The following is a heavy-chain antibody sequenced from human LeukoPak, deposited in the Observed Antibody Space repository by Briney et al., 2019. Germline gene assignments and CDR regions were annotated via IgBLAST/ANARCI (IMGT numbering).Heavy chain of an antibody. D-gene: IGHD4-17*01. CDR2: INPNSGGT. V-gene: IGHV1-2*02. CDR1: GYTFTGYY. CDR3: ARSDDYGDYGAFDI. J-gene: IGHJ3*02. Sequence: GASVKVSCKASGYTFTGYYMHWVRQAPGQGLEWMGWINPNSGGTNYAQKFQGRVTMTRDTSISTACMELSRLGSDDTAVYYCARSDDYGDYGAFDIWGQGTMVTVSS.